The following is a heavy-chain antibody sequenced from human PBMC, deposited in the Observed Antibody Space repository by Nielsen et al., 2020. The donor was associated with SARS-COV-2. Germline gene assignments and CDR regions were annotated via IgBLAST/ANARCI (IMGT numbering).Heavy chain of an antibody. CDR1: GFRFTSYS. J-gene: IGHJ4*02. V-gene: IGHV3-21*04. CDR3: TKDRKWGAVDEYCFDN. CDR2: ITMSGAYM. D-gene: IGHD6-19*01. Sequence: GESLKISCAASGFRFTSYSMNWVRQAPGKGLEWVASITMSGAYMYYADSVRGRFTIFRDNAKKSLYLQMNSLRPEDTALYYCTKDRKWGAVDEYCFDNWGRGTLVTVSS.